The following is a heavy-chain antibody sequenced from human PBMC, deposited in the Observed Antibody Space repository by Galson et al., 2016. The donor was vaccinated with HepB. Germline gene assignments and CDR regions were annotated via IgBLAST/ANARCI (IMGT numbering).Heavy chain of an antibody. V-gene: IGHV4-34*01. Sequence: SETLSLTCAVYGGSFSDYYWSWIRQPPGKGLEWIGEINHSGRTNYNPSLKSRVTISVDTSKNQFSLKLSSVTAADTAVYYCAGHLRGGYGMDVWGQGTTVTVSS. J-gene: IGHJ6*02. D-gene: IGHD3-10*01. CDR2: INHSGRT. CDR3: AGHLRGGYGMDV. CDR1: GGSFSDYY.